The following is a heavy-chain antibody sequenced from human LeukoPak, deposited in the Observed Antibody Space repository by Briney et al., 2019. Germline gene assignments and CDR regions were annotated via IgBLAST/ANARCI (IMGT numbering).Heavy chain of an antibody. CDR2: ISAYNGNT. Sequence: GASVKVSCKASGYTFTSYGISWVRQAPGQGLEWMGWISAYNGNTNYAQKLQGRVTMTTDTSTSTAYMELRSLRSDDTAVYYCARENYYDSSGYYFFGYWGQGTLVTVSS. J-gene: IGHJ4*02. V-gene: IGHV1-18*01. CDR3: ARENYYDSSGYYFFGY. CDR1: GYTFTSYG. D-gene: IGHD3-22*01.